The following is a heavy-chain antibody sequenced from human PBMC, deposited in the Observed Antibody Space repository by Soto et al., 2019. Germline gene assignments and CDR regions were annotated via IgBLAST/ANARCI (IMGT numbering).Heavy chain of an antibody. J-gene: IGHJ6*02. V-gene: IGHV4-59*01. D-gene: IGHD4-17*01. CDR2: ISFTGGT. CDR3: ARDTLRGYYGLDV. CDR1: GGSITSYY. Sequence: PSETLSLTCSVSGGSITSYYRSWIRQPPGKGLEWIGYISFTGGTNFNPSLRSRVTISIDTSKNQFSLRVNSVTTADTAVYYCARDTLRGYYGLDVWGQGTTVTVS.